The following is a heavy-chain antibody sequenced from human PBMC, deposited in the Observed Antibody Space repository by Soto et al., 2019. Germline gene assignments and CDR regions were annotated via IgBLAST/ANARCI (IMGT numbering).Heavy chain of an antibody. V-gene: IGHV3-30-3*01. CDR2: ISYDGSNK. CDR3: ARTDYGSGSYPDY. J-gene: IGHJ4*02. D-gene: IGHD3-10*01. CDR1: GFTFSSYA. Sequence: QVQLVESGGGVVQPGRSLRLSCATSGFTFSSYAMQWVRQAPGKGLEWVAVISYDGSNKYYADSVKGRFTISRDNSKNTLYLQMNSLRAEDTAVYYQARTDYGSGSYPDYWGQGTLVTVSS.